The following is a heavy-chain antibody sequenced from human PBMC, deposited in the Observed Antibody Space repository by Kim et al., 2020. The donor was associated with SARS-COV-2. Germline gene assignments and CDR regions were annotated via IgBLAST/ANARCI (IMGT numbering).Heavy chain of an antibody. CDR3: ARGTGTAHGSSGKYNWFDP. V-gene: IGHV4-34*01. CDR1: GGSFSGYY. Sequence: SETLSLTCAVYGGSFSGYYWSWIRQPPGKGLEWIGEINHSGSTNYNPSLKSRVTISVDTSKNQFSLKLSSVTAADTAVYYCARGTGTAHGSSGKYNWFDPWGQGTLVTVSS. D-gene: IGHD6-25*01. CDR2: INHSGST. J-gene: IGHJ5*02.